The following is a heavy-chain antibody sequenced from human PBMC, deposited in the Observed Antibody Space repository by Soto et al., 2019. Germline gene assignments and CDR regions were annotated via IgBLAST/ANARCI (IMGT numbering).Heavy chain of an antibody. D-gene: IGHD5-18*01. CDR3: ATESGSTYGYFDY. CDR2: ISNSGST. J-gene: IGHJ4*02. Sequence: PSETLSLTCPVSGGSVTSDEDYWSWIRQSPGKGLEWIGYISNSGSTGYNPSLQTRLSMSVDRSKNQFTLRLTSVTAADTAVYFCATESGSTYGYFDYWGQGTQVTVSS. CDR1: GGSVTSDEDY. V-gene: IGHV4-30-4*01.